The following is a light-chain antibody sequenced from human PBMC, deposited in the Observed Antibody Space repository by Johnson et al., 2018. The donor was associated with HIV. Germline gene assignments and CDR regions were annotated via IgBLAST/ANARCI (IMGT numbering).Light chain of an antibody. CDR2: ENN. CDR3: GAWDSSLSADV. Sequence: QSVLTQSPSVSAAPGQEVIISCSGSTSNVGNNFVSWYQQFPGRAPKLLIYENNKRPSGIPDRFSGSKSGTSATLGITGLQTGDEADYYCGAWDSSLSADVFGTGTKVTVL. J-gene: IGLJ1*01. CDR1: TSNVGNNF. V-gene: IGLV1-51*02.